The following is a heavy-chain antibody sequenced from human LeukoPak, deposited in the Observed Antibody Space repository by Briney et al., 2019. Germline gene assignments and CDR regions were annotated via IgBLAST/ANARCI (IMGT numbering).Heavy chain of an antibody. J-gene: IGHJ5*02. CDR2: ISDSGGDT. Sequence: GGSLRLSCAASGFTFSGFAIDWVRQAPGKGLEWVSAISDSGGDTFYADSVKGRFTITRDKSKNTLFLQMDSLREEDTARYYCAKDLMPGASAAGTLWFDPWGQGTLVTVSS. D-gene: IGHD6-13*01. V-gene: IGHV3-23*01. CDR3: AKDLMPGASAAGTLWFDP. CDR1: GFTFSGFA.